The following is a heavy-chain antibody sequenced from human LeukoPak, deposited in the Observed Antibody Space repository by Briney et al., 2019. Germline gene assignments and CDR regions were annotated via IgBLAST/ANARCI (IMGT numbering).Heavy chain of an antibody. CDR2: MNPNSGNT. CDR1: GYTFTSYA. V-gene: IGHV1-8*02. CDR3: ARVTDSAAAGTYGLDY. Sequence: ASVKVSCKASGYTFTSYAMNWVRQAPGQGLEWMGWMNPNSGNTGYAQKFQGRVTMTRNTSISTAYMELSSLRSEDTAVYYCARVTDSAAAGTYGLDYWGRGTLVTVSS. D-gene: IGHD6-13*01. J-gene: IGHJ4*02.